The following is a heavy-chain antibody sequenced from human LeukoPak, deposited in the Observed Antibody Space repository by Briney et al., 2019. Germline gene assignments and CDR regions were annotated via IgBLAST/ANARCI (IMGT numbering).Heavy chain of an antibody. D-gene: IGHD5-24*01. J-gene: IGHJ4*02. CDR1: GFTFSDYY. CDR3: ARMAPSRYYFDY. CDR2: ISSSSSYT. V-gene: IGHV3-11*06. Sequence: GRSLRLSCAASGFTFSDYYMSWIRQAPGKGLEWVSYISSSSSYTNYADSVKGRFTISRDNAKNSLYLQMNSLRAEDTAVYYCARMAPSRYYFDYWGQGTLVTVSS.